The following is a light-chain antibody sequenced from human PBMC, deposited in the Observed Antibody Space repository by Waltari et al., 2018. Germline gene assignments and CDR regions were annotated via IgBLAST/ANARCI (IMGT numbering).Light chain of an antibody. CDR2: WAS. CDR3: QQYYKTPQT. J-gene: IGKJ1*01. V-gene: IGKV4-1*01. CDR1: QTISYSSNYKNY. Sequence: DIVMTQSPDSLAVSLGERATINCKSSQTISYSSNYKNYLAWYQQKPGQPPKLLIYWASTRESGVPDRFSGSGSGTYFTLTISSLQAEDVAVYYCQQYYKTPQTFGQGTKVEIK.